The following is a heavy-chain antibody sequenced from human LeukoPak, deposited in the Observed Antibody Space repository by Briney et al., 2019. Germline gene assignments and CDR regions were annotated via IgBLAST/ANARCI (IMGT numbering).Heavy chain of an antibody. CDR3: ATYKSYFDSRSHQGFDY. J-gene: IGHJ4*02. CDR1: GFTFSIYA. D-gene: IGHD3-10*01. Sequence: TSLRLSCAASGFTFSIYAMHWVRQAPGKGLEWVAVITHDGGNRYCADSVKGRFTISRDNSKSTLYLQMSSLRAEDTAVYYCATYKSYFDSRSHQGFDYWGQGTLVTVSS. CDR2: ITHDGGNR. V-gene: IGHV3-30*15.